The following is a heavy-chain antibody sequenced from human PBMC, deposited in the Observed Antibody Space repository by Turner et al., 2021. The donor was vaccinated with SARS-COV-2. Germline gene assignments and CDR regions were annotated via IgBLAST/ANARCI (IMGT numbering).Heavy chain of an antibody. CDR1: GGSMRSNY. CDR3: ARHSTVTENYSNGMDV. V-gene: IGHV4-59*08. Sequence: QVQLQESGPGLVKPSETVSLTCTVSGGSMRSNYWTWVRQPPGKGLEWIGHIYDSGGTNYNPSLKSRVTISIDTSKNQFSLSLSSVTAADTAVYYCARHSTVTENYSNGMDVWGQGTKVTVS. J-gene: IGHJ6*02. D-gene: IGHD4-17*01. CDR2: IYDSGGT.